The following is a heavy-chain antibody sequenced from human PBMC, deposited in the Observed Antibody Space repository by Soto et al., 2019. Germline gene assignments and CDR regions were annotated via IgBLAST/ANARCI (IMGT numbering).Heavy chain of an antibody. CDR1: GYSFTGHY. J-gene: IGHJ3*02. Sequence: QVRLVQSGPEVRKPGASVKISCEASGYSFTGHYLHWVRQAPGHGLEWMGWINPNSGGTNYAQKFQDWISITRDKALSTVYMDLSSLISEDTAMYYCAKSDGAEENDAFDIWGQGTMISVS. CDR2: INPNSGGT. D-gene: IGHD3-16*01. CDR3: AKSDGAEENDAFDI. V-gene: IGHV1-2*04.